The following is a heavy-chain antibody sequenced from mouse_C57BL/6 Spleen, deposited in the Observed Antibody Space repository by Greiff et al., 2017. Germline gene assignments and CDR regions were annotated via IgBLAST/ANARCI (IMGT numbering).Heavy chain of an antibody. CDR1: GFTFSDYG. D-gene: IGHD1-1*01. CDR2: ISSGSSTI. CDR3: ARGYYGSSYPFAY. V-gene: IGHV5-17*01. J-gene: IGHJ3*01. Sequence: EVKLVESGGGLVKPGGSLKLSCAASGFTFSDYGMHWVRQAPEKGLEWVAYISSGSSTIYYADTVKGRFTISRDNAKNTLFLQMTRLRSEDTAMYYCARGYYGSSYPFAYWGQGTLVTVSA.